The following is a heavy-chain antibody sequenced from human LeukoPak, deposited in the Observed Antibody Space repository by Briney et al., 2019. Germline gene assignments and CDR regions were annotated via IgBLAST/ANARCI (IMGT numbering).Heavy chain of an antibody. V-gene: IGHV4-30-2*01. Sequence: SETLSLTCTVSGGSISSGGYYCSWIRQPPGKGLEWVGYIRHSGNTYYNPSLKSRVTISADRSKNRFSLKLSSVTAADTAVYYCMRGGIGYDSDYWGQGTLVTVSS. CDR3: MRGGIGYDSDY. CDR1: GGSISSGGYY. J-gene: IGHJ4*02. CDR2: IRHSGNT. D-gene: IGHD5-12*01.